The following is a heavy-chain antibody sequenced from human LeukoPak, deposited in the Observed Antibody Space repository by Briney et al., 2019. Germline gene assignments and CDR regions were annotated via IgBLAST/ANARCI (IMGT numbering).Heavy chain of an antibody. CDR3: AILYSSDRTAYSPY. CDR2: IYPGDSDT. CDR1: GSNFTTYW. D-gene: IGHD3-22*01. J-gene: IGHJ4*02. Sequence: GGSLQISGKGSGSNFTTYWIGGVRQVPGKGLEWMGIIYPGDSDTTYSPSFQGQVTISADKSISTAYLQWSSMEATDTAMYCCAILYSSDRTAYSPYWGQGTLVTVSS. V-gene: IGHV5-51*01.